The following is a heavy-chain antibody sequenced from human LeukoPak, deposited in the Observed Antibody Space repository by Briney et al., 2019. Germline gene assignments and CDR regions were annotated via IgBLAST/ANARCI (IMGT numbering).Heavy chain of an antibody. J-gene: IGHJ3*01. CDR2: INPKNGGT. CDR1: GYTSTDYY. V-gene: IGHV1-2*02. CDR3: ARPATWGS. Sequence: ASVKVSCKASGYTSTDYYIHWVRQAPGQGLEWMGWINPKNGGTNYAQKFQGRVTMTRDTSISTAYMEMSTLRSDDTAVYYCARPATWGSWGQGTMVTVSS. D-gene: IGHD3-16*01.